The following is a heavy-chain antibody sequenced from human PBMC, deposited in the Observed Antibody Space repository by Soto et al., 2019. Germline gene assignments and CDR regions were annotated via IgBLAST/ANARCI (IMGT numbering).Heavy chain of an antibody. CDR2: IRGFSPYT. Sequence: GGSLRLSCISSGFTFRTYTMNWVRQAPGKGLEWVSGIRGFSPYTFYAESVRGRFAISRDNAKNSLYLQMNSLRAEDTAVYYCARDRGYDAHDYYYNAMDVWGQGTTVTVSS. CDR1: GFTFRTYT. CDR3: ARDRGYDAHDYYYNAMDV. J-gene: IGHJ6*02. D-gene: IGHD2-15*01. V-gene: IGHV3-21*01.